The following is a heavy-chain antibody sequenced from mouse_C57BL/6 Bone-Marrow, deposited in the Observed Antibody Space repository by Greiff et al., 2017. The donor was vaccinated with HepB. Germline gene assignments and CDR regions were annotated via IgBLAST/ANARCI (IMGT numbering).Heavy chain of an antibody. D-gene: IGHD2-4*01. J-gene: IGHJ3*01. V-gene: IGHV1-63*01. CDR3: ARRGDYDGFAY. CDR1: GYTFTNYW. Sequence: VKVVESGAELVRPGTSVKMSCKASGYTFTNYWIGWAKQRPGHGLEWIGDIYPGGGYTNYNEKFKGKATLTADKSSSTAYMQFSSLTSEDSAIYYCARRGDYDGFAYWGQGTLVTVSA. CDR2: IYPGGGYT.